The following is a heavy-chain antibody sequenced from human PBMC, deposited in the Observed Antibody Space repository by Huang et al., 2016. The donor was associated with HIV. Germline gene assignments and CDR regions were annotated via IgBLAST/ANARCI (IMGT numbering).Heavy chain of an antibody. V-gene: IGHV3-7*01. D-gene: IGHD1-7*01. J-gene: IGHJ6*02. CDR2: IKQDESEK. CDR3: ATKTAGMDI. CDR1: TFTFGAYW. Sequence: VESGGRSVQPGGSIKLSCVGSTFTFGAYWMSWVRQHPGKGLEWVANIKQDESEKYDVDSVKGRFNISRDNARKVLFLEMDDLRVEDTAIYFCATKTAGMDIWGQGTTVTVSS.